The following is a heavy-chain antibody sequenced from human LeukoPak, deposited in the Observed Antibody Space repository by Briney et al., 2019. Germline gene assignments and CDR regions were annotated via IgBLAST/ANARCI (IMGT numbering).Heavy chain of an antibody. D-gene: IGHD3-10*01. Sequence: SETLSLTCAVYGGSFSGYYWSWIRQPPGKGLEWIGEINHSGSTNYNPSLKSRVTISVDTSKNQFSLKLSSVTAADTAVYYCAGLYDSGSKAYWGQGTLVTVSS. CDR3: AGLYDSGSKAY. CDR2: INHSGST. CDR1: GGSFSGYY. V-gene: IGHV4-34*01. J-gene: IGHJ4*02.